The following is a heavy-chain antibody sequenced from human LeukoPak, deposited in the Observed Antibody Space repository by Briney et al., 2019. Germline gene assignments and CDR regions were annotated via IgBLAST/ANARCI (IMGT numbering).Heavy chain of an antibody. V-gene: IGHV3-7*05. D-gene: IGHD1-26*01. CDR2: IKADGSEK. Sequence: PGGSLTLSCAASGFSLSGHWMNWVRQPPGKGLEWVANIKADGSEKYYVDSVKGRFTISRDDAKRTVDLQMDNLRAEDTAIYYCAYGNNFEYWGQGALVTVSS. CDR1: GFSLSGHW. J-gene: IGHJ4*02. CDR3: AYGNNFEY.